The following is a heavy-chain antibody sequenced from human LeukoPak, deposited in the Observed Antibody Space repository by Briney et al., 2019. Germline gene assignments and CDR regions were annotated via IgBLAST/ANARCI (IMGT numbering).Heavy chain of an antibody. Sequence: SETLSLTCTVSGDSISSGSYYSSWIRQTPERGLEWIGSIYHTGSTLSNPSLKSRVTMSVDTSKNQFSLKLSSVTAADTAVYYCAGGQQLTYFDYWGQGTLVTVSS. J-gene: IGHJ4*02. CDR2: IYHTGST. V-gene: IGHV4-30-2*01. D-gene: IGHD6-13*01. CDR3: AGGQQLTYFDY. CDR1: GDSISSGSYY.